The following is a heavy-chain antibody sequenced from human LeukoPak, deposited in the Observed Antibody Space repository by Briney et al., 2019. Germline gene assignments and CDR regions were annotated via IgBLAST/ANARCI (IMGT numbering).Heavy chain of an antibody. V-gene: IGHV3-64*01. CDR2: ISSNGGST. CDR3: ASCSGGSCYSFDY. D-gene: IGHD2-15*01. J-gene: IGHJ4*02. CDR1: GSTFSSYA. Sequence: GGSLRLSCAASGSTFSSYAMHWVRQAPGKGLEYVSAISSNGGSTYYANSVKGRFTISRDNSKNTLYLQMGSLRAEDMAVYYCASCSGGSCYSFDYWGQGTLVTVSS.